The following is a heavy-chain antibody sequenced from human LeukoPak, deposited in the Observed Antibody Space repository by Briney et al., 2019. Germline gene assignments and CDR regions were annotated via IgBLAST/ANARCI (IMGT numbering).Heavy chain of an antibody. CDR2: IYYSGST. CDR3: ARTLRSRNNWFDP. Sequence: PSETLSLTCTVSGGSISSYYWSWIRQPPGKGLEWIGYIYYSGSTNYNPSLKSRVTISVDTSKNQFSLKLSSVTAADTAVYYCARTLRSRNNWFDPWGQGTLVTVSS. CDR1: GGSISSYY. V-gene: IGHV4-59*01. D-gene: IGHD3-3*01. J-gene: IGHJ5*02.